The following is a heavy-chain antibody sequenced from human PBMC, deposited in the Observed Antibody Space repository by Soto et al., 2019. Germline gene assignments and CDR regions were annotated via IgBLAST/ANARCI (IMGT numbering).Heavy chain of an antibody. CDR1: GFTFDDYA. J-gene: IGHJ5*02. CDR2: ISWNSGTI. CDR3: AKDPNSSPRGWFDP. Sequence: DVQLVESGGGLIQPGRSLRVTCAASGFTFDDYAMHWVRQAPGKGLEWVSSISWNSGTIEYADSVKGRFTISRDNAKNSLYLQMNSLRTEDSALYYCAKDPNSSPRGWFDPWGQGTLVTVSS. D-gene: IGHD1-26*01. V-gene: IGHV3-9*01.